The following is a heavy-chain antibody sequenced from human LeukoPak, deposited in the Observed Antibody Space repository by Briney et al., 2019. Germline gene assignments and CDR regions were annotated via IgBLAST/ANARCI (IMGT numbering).Heavy chain of an antibody. D-gene: IGHD3-10*01. V-gene: IGHV1-18*04. J-gene: IGHJ6*04. CDR1: GYTFTSYG. Sequence: ASVKVSCKASGYTFTSYGISWVRQAPGQGLEWMGWISAYNGNTNYAQKLQGRVTMTTDTSTSTAYMELRSLGSDDTAVYYCARDRHGSGSYYRAPFMDVWGKGTTVTVSS. CDR3: ARDRHGSGSYYRAPFMDV. CDR2: ISAYNGNT.